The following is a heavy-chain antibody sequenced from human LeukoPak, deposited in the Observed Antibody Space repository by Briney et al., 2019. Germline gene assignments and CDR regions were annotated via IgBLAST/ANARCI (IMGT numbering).Heavy chain of an antibody. Sequence: GGSLRLSCATSGFTFTNAWMNWVRQAPGKGLEWVGRIRSNSDGGTIDYAAPVKGRFTLSRDDSKNTLYLQMNSLQTEDTAVYLRATEFYESNWGQGNLGNVSS. V-gene: IGHV3-15*07. CDR2: IRSNSDGGTI. D-gene: IGHD2/OR15-2a*01. CDR3: ATEFYESN. J-gene: IGHJ4*02. CDR1: GFTFTNAW.